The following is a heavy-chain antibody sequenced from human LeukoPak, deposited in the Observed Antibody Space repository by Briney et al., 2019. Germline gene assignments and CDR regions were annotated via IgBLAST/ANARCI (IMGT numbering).Heavy chain of an antibody. Sequence: SETLSLTCTVSGGSISSYYWSWIRQPPGKGLEWIGYIYYSGSTNYNPSLKSRVTISVDTSKNHFSLKLSSVTAADTAVYYCASILDNYDGSVFYSPYWGQETLVTV. J-gene: IGHJ4*02. CDR3: ASILDNYDGSVFYSPY. CDR1: GGSISSYY. CDR2: IYYSGST. V-gene: IGHV4-59*08. D-gene: IGHD3-22*01.